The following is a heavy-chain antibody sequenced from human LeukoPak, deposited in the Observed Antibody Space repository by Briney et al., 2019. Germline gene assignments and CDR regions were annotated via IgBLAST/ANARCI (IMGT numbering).Heavy chain of an antibody. Sequence: GASVKVSCKASGYTFTSYGIGWVRQAPGQGLEWMGWISAYNGYTNYAQKLHDRVTMTTDTSTSTAYMELRSLRSDDTAVYYCAREGGVLYPYYGMDVWGQGTTVTVSS. CDR2: ISAYNGYT. CDR1: GYTFTSYG. V-gene: IGHV1-18*01. D-gene: IGHD2-8*01. CDR3: AREGGVLYPYYGMDV. J-gene: IGHJ6*02.